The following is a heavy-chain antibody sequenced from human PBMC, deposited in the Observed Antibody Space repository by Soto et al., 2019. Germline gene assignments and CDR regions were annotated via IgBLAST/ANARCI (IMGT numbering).Heavy chain of an antibody. J-gene: IGHJ4*02. V-gene: IGHV4-39*01. CDR2: VYYTGSS. CDR1: GGSISDTAYY. CDR3: ARLKSGLGDY. Sequence: SETLSLTCTVSGGSISDTAYYWGWIRQSPAKGLEWIGSVYYTGSSYYKPSLKSRVTISIDTSKNQFSLKVYSVTAADTAVYYCARLKSGLGDYWGQGTLVTVSS.